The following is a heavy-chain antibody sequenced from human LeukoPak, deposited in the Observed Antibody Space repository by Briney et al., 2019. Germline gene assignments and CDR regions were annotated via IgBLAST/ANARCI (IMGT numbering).Heavy chain of an antibody. D-gene: IGHD1-14*01. J-gene: IGHJ4*02. V-gene: IGHV3-53*01. CDR2: LYSDGNT. Sequence: PSETLSLTCAVNGGSFSGYYWNWIRQPPGKGLEWVSVLYSDGNTKYADSVQGRFTISRDNSKNTLYLEMNSLSPDDTAVYYCARGVEPLAANTLAYWGQGTLVTVSS. CDR1: GGSFSGYY. CDR3: ARGVEPLAANTLAY.